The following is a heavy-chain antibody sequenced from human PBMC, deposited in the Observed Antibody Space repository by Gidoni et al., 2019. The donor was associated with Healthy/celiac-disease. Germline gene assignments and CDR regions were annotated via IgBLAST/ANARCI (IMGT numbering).Heavy chain of an antibody. CDR2: IRSKANSFAT. CDR1: GFPFSGSA. J-gene: IGHJ4*02. V-gene: IGHV3-73*02. Sequence: EVKQVESGGGLVQTGGSLIPSCAASGFPFSGSAMPWVRQASGKGLGWVGRIRSKANSFATAYAASVKGRFTISRDDSKNTAYLQMNSLKTEDTAVYYCTREVATGAHYWGQGTLVTVSS. D-gene: IGHD5-12*01. CDR3: TREVATGAHY.